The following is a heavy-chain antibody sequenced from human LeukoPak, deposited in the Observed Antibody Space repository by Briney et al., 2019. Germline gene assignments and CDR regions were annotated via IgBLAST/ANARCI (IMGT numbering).Heavy chain of an antibody. Sequence: GGSLRLSCAASGLTFSSFAMSWVRQAPGKGLEWVSAISGSGGSAYYADSVKGRFTISRDNSKNTLYLQMNSLRAEDTALYYCARDKSSGYYYFDYWGQGTLVTVSS. CDR1: GLTFSSFA. CDR2: ISGSGGSA. D-gene: IGHD3-22*01. V-gene: IGHV3-23*01. CDR3: ARDKSSGYYYFDY. J-gene: IGHJ4*02.